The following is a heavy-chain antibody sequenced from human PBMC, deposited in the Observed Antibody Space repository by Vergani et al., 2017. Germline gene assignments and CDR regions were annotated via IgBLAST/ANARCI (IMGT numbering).Heavy chain of an antibody. CDR1: GGPIRSSSYY. CDR3: ARHLITARSRSPYYFDF. CDR2: IYYSGGI. Sequence: QLQLQESGPGLVKPSETLSLTRTVLGGPIRSSSYYWGWIRQPPGKGLEWIGSIYYSGGIYYNPSLKSRVTISVDTSKNQLSLKLSSVTAADTAVYYCARHLITARSRSPYYFDFWGQGTLVTVSS. J-gene: IGHJ4*02. D-gene: IGHD6-6*01. V-gene: IGHV4-39*01.